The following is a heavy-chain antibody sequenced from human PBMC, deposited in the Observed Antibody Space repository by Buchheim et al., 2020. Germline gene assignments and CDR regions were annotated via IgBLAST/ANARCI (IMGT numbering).Heavy chain of an antibody. CDR3: TRRVVTGWLRWFDP. Sequence: EVRLVESGGGLVQPGGSLRLSCAASGFTFNTSWMHWVRQAPGKGLVWVSRINSDGSSTTYADSVKGRFTISRDNAKNTLYLLMNSLRPDDTAVYYCTRRVVTGWLRWFDPWGQGTL. D-gene: IGHD2-21*02. CDR1: GFTFNTSW. V-gene: IGHV3-74*01. J-gene: IGHJ5*02. CDR2: INSDGSST.